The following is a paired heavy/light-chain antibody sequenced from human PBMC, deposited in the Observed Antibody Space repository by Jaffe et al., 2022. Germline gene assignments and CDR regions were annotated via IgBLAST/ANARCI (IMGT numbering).Light chain of an antibody. J-gene: IGKJ2*01. CDR3: QQFNSYPLMYT. CDR1: QGISSA. Sequence: AIQLTQSPSSLSASVGDRVTITCRASQGISSALAWYQQKPGKAPKLLIYDASSLESGVPSRFSGSGSGTDFTLTISSLQPEDFATYYCQQFNSYPLMYTFGQGTKLEIK. CDR2: DAS. V-gene: IGKV1-13*02.
Heavy chain of an antibody. V-gene: IGHV1-69-2*01. CDR2: VDPEDGET. CDR1: GYTFTDYY. J-gene: IGHJ4*02. Sequence: EVQLVQSGAEVKKPGATVKISCKVSGYTFTDYYMHWVQQAPGKGLEWMGLVDPEDGETIYAEKFQGRVTITADTSTDTAYMELSSLRSEDTAVYYCATGPDTVVAAGGPGGRWGQGTLVTVSS. D-gene: IGHD2-15*01. CDR3: ATGPDTVVAAGGPGGR.